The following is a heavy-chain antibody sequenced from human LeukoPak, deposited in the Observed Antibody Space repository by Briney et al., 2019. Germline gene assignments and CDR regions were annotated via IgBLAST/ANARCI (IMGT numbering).Heavy chain of an antibody. CDR1: GGSFSGYY. J-gene: IGHJ4*02. D-gene: IGHD2-2*01. V-gene: IGHV4-34*01. CDR3: AICSTSCYPAITLDY. Sequence: SETLSLTCAVYGGSFSGYYWSWIRQPPGKGLEWIGEINHSGSTNYNPSLKSRVTTSVDTSKNQFSLKLSSVTAADTAVYYCAICSTSCYPAITLDYWGQGNLVTVSS. CDR2: INHSGST.